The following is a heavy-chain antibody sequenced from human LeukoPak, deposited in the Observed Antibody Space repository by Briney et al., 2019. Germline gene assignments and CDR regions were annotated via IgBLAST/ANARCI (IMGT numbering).Heavy chain of an antibody. V-gene: IGHV1-2*02. CDR3: TLYSSWRPCDY. Sequence: GASVKVSCKASGYTFTGYYMHWVRQAPGQGLEWMGWINPNNGGTNYAQKFQDRVTMTRDTSITTAYMELSRLRSDDTAVYYCTLYSSWRPCDYWGQGTLVTVSS. CDR2: INPNNGGT. J-gene: IGHJ4*02. D-gene: IGHD6-6*01. CDR1: GYTFTGYY.